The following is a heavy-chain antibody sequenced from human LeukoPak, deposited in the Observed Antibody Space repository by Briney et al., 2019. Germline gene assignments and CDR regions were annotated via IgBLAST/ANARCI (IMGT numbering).Heavy chain of an antibody. V-gene: IGHV4-39*01. CDR2: IYYSGST. J-gene: IGHJ6*03. CDR1: GGSISSSSYY. Sequence: PSETLSLTCTVSGGSISSSSYYWGWIRQPPGKGLEWIGSIYYSGSTYYNPSLKSRVTISVDTSKNQFSLKLSSVTAADTAVYYCARTGQRYYDFWSGYYGDYYYYYYMDVWGKGTTVTVSS. D-gene: IGHD3-3*01. CDR3: ARTGQRYYDFWSGYYGDYYYYYYMDV.